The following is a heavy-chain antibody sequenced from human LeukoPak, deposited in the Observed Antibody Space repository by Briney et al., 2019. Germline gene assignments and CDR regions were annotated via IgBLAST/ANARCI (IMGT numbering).Heavy chain of an antibody. V-gene: IGHV3-7*01. CDR2: IKRDGSEK. D-gene: IGHD2-21*01. J-gene: IGHJ4*02. Sequence: GGPLRLSCVACGITFSNYYKMCVRQATGKGRECVANIKRDGSEKYYVDSVKGRFTISRDNAKNSLFLQMSSLRAEDRALYYCARETLGCGGDCLDFWGQGTRVTVSS. CDR1: GITFSNYY. CDR3: ARETLGCGGDCLDF.